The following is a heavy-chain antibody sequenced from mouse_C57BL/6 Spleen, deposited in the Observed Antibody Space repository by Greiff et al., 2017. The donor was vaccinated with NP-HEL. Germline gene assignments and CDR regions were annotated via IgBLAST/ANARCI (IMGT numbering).Heavy chain of an antibody. CDR2: IDPSDSYT. D-gene: IGHD1-1*01. J-gene: IGHJ2*01. CDR1: GYTFTSYW. Sequence: QVHVKQSGAELVKPGASVKLSCKASGYTFTSYWMQWVKQRPGQGLEWIGEIDPSDSYTNYNQKFKGKATLTVDTSSSTAYMQLSSLPSEDSAVYYWATTVVATPYFDYWGQGTTLTVSS. V-gene: IGHV1-50*01. CDR3: ATTVVATPYFDY.